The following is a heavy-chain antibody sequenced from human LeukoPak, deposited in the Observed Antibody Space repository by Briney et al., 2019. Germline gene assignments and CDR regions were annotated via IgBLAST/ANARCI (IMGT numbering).Heavy chain of an antibody. V-gene: IGHV3-73*01. D-gene: IGHD3-22*01. CDR1: GFTFSGSA. CDR2: IRSKANSYAT. J-gene: IGHJ1*01. CDR3: TRHHYYDSSGYYSEYFQH. Sequence: QPGGSLRLSCAASGFTFSGSAMHWVRQASGKGLEWVGRIRSKANSYATAYAASVKGRFTISRDDSKNTAYLKMNSLKTEDTAVYYCTRHHYYDSSGYYSEYFQHWGQGTLVTASS.